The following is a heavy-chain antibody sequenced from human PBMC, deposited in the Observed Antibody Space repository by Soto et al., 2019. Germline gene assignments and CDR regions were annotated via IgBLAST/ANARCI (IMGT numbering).Heavy chain of an antibody. CDR2: INAGNGNT. CDR1: GYTFTSYA. V-gene: IGHV1-3*01. D-gene: IGHD3-22*01. J-gene: IGHJ5*02. Sequence: ASVKVSCKASGYTFTSYAMHWVRQAPGQRLEWMGWINAGNGNTKYSQKFQGRVTITRDTSASTAYMELSSLRSEDTAVYYCGRDRLYYYYDSSGYSGPYNWFDPWGQGTLVTVSS. CDR3: GRDRLYYYYDSSGYSGPYNWFDP.